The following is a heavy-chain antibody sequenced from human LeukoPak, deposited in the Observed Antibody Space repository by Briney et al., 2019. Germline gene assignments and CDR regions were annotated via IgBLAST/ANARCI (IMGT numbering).Heavy chain of an antibody. Sequence: SETLSLTCTVSGGSISSSSYYWGWIRQPPGKGLEWIGSIYYSGGTYYNPSLKSRVTISVDTSKNQFSLKLSSVTAADTAVYYCARMVWGGSSWLYYFDYWGQGTLVTVSS. CDR3: ARMVWGGSSWLYYFDY. CDR2: IYYSGGT. D-gene: IGHD6-13*01. J-gene: IGHJ4*02. CDR1: GGSISSSSYY. V-gene: IGHV4-39*07.